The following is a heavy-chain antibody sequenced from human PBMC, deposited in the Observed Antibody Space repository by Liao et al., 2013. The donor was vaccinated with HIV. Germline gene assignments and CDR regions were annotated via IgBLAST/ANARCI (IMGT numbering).Heavy chain of an antibody. D-gene: IGHD3-3*01. J-gene: IGHJ3*02. CDR2: IYYSGST. V-gene: IGHV4-39*07. CDR1: GGSISSSSYY. CDR3: AREAGYDFWSGLGDAFDI. Sequence: QLQLQESGPGLVKPSETLSLTCTVSGGSISSSSYYWGWIRQPPGKGLEWIGSIYYSGSTYYNPSLKSRVTISVDTSKNQFSLKLSSVTAADTAVYYCAREAGYDFWSGLGDAFDIWGQGTMVTVSS.